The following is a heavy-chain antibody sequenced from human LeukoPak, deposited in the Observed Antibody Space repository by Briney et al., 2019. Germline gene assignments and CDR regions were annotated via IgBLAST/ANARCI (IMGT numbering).Heavy chain of an antibody. V-gene: IGHV3-43*02. CDR2: ISGDGGST. CDR1: GFTFDDYA. D-gene: IGHD2-21*01. Sequence: PGGSLRLSCAASGFTFDDYAMHWVRQAPGKGLEWVSLISGDGGSTYYADSVKGRFTISRDNSKNSLYLQMNSLRTEDTALYYCAKDIALFYYYCGMDVWGQGTTVTVSS. J-gene: IGHJ6*02. CDR3: AKDIALFYYYCGMDV.